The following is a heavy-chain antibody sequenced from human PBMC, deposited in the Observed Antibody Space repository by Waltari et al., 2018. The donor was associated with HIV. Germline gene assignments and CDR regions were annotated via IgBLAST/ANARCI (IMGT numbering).Heavy chain of an antibody. Sequence: EVQLLESGGGLVQPGGSLRLSCAVSGFPVRSNYITWVRPAPGKGLEWVSVIYTDGRTYYADSVKGRFTISRDNSKNTLYLQMNSLRDGDTAVYSCARTKLRHGGGYHGMDVWGQGTTVTVSS. CDR3: ARTKLRHGGGYHGMDV. V-gene: IGHV3-66*01. J-gene: IGHJ6*02. CDR2: IYTDGRT. D-gene: IGHD3-3*01. CDR1: GFPVRSNY.